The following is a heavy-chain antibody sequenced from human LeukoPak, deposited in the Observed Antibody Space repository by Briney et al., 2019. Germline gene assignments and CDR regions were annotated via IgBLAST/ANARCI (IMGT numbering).Heavy chain of an antibody. Sequence: GGSLRLSCAASGFTFSSYEMNWVRQAPGKGLEWVSYISNSGSTIYYADSVKGRFTISRDNAKNSLYLQMNSLRAEDTAVYYCARGIAVAAKYDYWGQGTLVTVSS. J-gene: IGHJ4*02. D-gene: IGHD6-19*01. V-gene: IGHV3-48*03. CDR1: GFTFSSYE. CDR2: ISNSGSTI. CDR3: ARGIAVAAKYDY.